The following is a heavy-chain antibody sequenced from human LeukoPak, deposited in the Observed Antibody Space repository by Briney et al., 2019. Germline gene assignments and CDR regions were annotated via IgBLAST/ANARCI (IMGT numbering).Heavy chain of an antibody. J-gene: IGHJ4*02. Sequence: PGGSLRLSCAASGFTFSSYAMSWVRQAPGKGLEWVSAISGGGGSTYYADSVKGRFTISRDNSKNTLYLQMNSLRAEDTAVYYCAKDRWELLGYFDYWGQGTLVTVSS. CDR3: AKDRWELLGYFDY. CDR1: GFTFSSYA. D-gene: IGHD1-26*01. CDR2: ISGGGGST. V-gene: IGHV3-23*01.